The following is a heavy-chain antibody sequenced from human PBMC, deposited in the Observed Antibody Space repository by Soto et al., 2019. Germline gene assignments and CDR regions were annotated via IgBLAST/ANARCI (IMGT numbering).Heavy chain of an antibody. CDR3: ARAGRQWLADNWFDP. J-gene: IGHJ5*02. D-gene: IGHD6-19*01. CDR2: IYYSGST. V-gene: IGHV4-61*01. CDR1: GGSVSSGSYY. Sequence: QVQLQESGPGLVKPSETLSLTCTVSGGSVSSGSYYWSWIRQPPGKGLEWIGYIYYSGSTNYNPSLKSRVTISVDTSKNQFSLKLSSVPAADTAVYYCARAGRQWLADNWFDPWGQGTLVTVSS.